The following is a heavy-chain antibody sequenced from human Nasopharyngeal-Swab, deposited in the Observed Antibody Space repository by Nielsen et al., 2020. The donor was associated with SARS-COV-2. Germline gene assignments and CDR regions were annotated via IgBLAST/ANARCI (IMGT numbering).Heavy chain of an antibody. D-gene: IGHD2-21*02. CDR2: IKSKTDGGTT. Sequence: GESLKISCAASGFTFSKAWMSWVRQAPGKGLEWVGRIKSKTDGGTTDYAAPVKGRFTISRDDSKNTLYLQMNSLKTEDTAVYYCTTRGVVYCGGDCYSPGAFDIWGQGTMVTVSS. CDR1: GFTFSKAW. J-gene: IGHJ3*02. CDR3: TTRGVVYCGGDCYSPGAFDI. V-gene: IGHV3-15*01.